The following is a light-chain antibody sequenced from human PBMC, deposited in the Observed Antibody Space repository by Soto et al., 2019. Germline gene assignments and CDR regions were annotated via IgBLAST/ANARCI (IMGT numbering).Light chain of an antibody. Sequence: EIVMTQSPATLSVSPGEVATLSCRASQSVSSKLAWYQHRPGQAPRLLIYDTSTRAAGIPARFTGSGSGTDFTLTISSLQSEDFAVYYCQQYNTWRSISFGQGTRLEIK. CDR1: QSVSSK. CDR2: DTS. CDR3: QQYNTWRSIS. J-gene: IGKJ5*01. V-gene: IGKV3-15*01.